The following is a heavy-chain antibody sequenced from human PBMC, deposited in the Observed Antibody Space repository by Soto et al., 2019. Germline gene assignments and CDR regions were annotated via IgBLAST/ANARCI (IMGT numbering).Heavy chain of an antibody. Sequence: QVQLVQSGAEVKKPGSSVKVSCKASGGTFSSYAISWVRQAPGQGLEWMGGIIPIFGTANYAQKIQGRVTITADESTSTAYMELSSLRSEDTAVYYCAIPRYGSQWLRVAFDIWGQGTMVTVSS. CDR2: IIPIFGTA. D-gene: IGHD5-12*01. V-gene: IGHV1-69*01. CDR1: GGTFSSYA. CDR3: AIPRYGSQWLRVAFDI. J-gene: IGHJ3*02.